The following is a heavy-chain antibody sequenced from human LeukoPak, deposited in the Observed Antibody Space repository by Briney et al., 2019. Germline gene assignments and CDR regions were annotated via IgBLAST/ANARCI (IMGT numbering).Heavy chain of an antibody. V-gene: IGHV3-7*01. CDR3: AREGSDWNYYYYMDV. Sequence: GGSLRLSCAASGFTFSSYWMSWVRQAPGKGLEWVANIKQDGSEKYYVDSVKGRFTISRDNAKNSLYLQMNSLTAEDTAVYYCAREGSDWNYYYYMDVWGKGTTVTISS. CDR1: GFTFSSYW. CDR2: IKQDGSEK. J-gene: IGHJ6*03. D-gene: IGHD6-19*01.